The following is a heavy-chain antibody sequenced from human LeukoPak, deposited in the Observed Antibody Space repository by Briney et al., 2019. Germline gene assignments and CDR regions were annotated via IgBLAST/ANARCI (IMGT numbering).Heavy chain of an antibody. CDR3: ARGYADYEELDY. CDR2: IIPIFGTA. Sequence: SVKVSCKASGGTFSSYAISWVRQAPGQGLEWMVRIIPIFGTANYAQTLQVNVTITKDESTSTAYMELSSLRSEDTAVYYCARGYADYEELDYWGQGTLVTVSS. V-gene: IGHV1-69*05. D-gene: IGHD4-17*01. CDR1: GGTFSSYA. J-gene: IGHJ4*02.